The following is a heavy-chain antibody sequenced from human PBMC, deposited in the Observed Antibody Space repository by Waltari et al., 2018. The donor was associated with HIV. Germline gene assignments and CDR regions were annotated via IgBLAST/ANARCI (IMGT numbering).Heavy chain of an antibody. CDR2: ISSRGGGT. J-gene: IGHJ4*02. Sequence: EVQLVESGGGLVQPGGSLRIACAASGFTFSPYAMRWVRQAPGKGLEWVSAISSRGGGTFYADSVKGRFTISRDNSKNTLYLQMNSLRVEDTAVYYCAKDGGRYGILTGYFDYWGQGTLVPVSS. D-gene: IGHD3-9*01. V-gene: IGHV3-23*04. CDR1: GFTFSPYA. CDR3: AKDGGRYGILTGYFDY.